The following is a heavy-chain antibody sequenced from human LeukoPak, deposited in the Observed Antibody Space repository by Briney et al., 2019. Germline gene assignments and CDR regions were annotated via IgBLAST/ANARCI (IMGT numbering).Heavy chain of an antibody. CDR3: AREKGYLMEVDV. CDR1: GDSIRSDSW. CDR2: RYHDGRR. V-gene: IGHV4-4*02. D-gene: IGHD6-13*01. Sequence: SETLSLTCAVSGDSIRSDSWWTWVRQAPGKGLEWIGERYHDGRRTYNPSLKSRVSISLDESENQFSLELTSVTAADTAVYFCAREKGYLMEVDVWGQGTTVTVSS. J-gene: IGHJ6*02.